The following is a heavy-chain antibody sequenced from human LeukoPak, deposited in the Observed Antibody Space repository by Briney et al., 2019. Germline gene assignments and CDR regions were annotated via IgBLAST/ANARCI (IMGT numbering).Heavy chain of an antibody. CDR1: GYTLNDHD. CDR2: MNPNSGNE. Sequence: ASVKVSCKASGYTLNDHDINWVRQAPGQGLEWLGRMNPNSGNEAYAQNLQGRVTMTWDSPTNTAYLEVIALRSDDTAVYFCAKSSGDYFFDYWGQGTLVTVSS. CDR3: AKSSGDYFFDY. D-gene: IGHD3-22*01. V-gene: IGHV1-8*01. J-gene: IGHJ4*02.